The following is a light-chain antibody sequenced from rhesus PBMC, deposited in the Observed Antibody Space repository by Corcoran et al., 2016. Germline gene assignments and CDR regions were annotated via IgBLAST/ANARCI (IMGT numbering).Light chain of an antibody. CDR2: AAS. CDR3: QQHNSHPLT. CDR1: QGISNW. V-gene: IGKV1-33*02. J-gene: IGKJ4*01. Sequence: DIQMTQSPSSLSASVGDRVTITCQASQGISNWLAWYQQKPGKAPKLLIYAASSLQSGAPSRFSGSGSATDFTLTISSLQTEDFATYYCQQHNSHPLTFGGGTKVEIK.